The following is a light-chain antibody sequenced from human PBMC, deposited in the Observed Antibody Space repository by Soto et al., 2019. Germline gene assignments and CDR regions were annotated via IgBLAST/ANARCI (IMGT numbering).Light chain of an antibody. CDR1: SSNIGSDY. V-gene: IGLV1-47*01. CDR3: AAWDDSLSGYV. J-gene: IGLJ1*01. Sequence: QSVLTQPPSASGTPGQRVTISCSGSSSNIGSDYVYWYQQFPGTAPKLLIYRNNQRPSWVPDRFSGSKSGTSASLAISGLRSEDEADYYCAAWDDSLSGYVFGTGTKLTVL. CDR2: RNN.